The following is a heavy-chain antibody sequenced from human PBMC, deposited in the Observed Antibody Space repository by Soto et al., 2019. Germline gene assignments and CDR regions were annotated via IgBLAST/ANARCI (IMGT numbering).Heavy chain of an antibody. J-gene: IGHJ4*02. CDR3: TTGQRPIRFLRWLSRSSFAF. CDR2: FDPEDGET. Sequence: QVQLVQSGAEVKKPGASVKVSCKVSGYTLTELSMHWVRQAPGKGLEWMGGFDPEDGETVYAQKFQGRVTMTEDTSTDTAYMGLSSLRSEETAVYYCTTGQRPIRFLRWLSRSSFAFWGQGTLVTVSS. CDR1: GYTLTELS. V-gene: IGHV1-24*01. D-gene: IGHD3-3*01.